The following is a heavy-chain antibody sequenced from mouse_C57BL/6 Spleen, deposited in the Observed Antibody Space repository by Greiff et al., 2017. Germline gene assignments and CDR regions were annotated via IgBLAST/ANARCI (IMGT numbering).Heavy chain of an antibody. CDR3: AKGAYGNGYYYAMDY. CDR1: GYTFTSYW. J-gene: IGHJ4*01. V-gene: IGHV1-64*01. D-gene: IGHD2-1*01. CDR2: IHPNSGST. Sequence: QVQLQQPGAELVKPGASVKLSCKASGYTFTSYWMHWVKQRPGQGLEWIGMIHPNSGSTNYNEKFKSKATLTVDKSSSTAYMKLSSLTSEDSAVYYCAKGAYGNGYYYAMDYWGQGTSVTVSS.